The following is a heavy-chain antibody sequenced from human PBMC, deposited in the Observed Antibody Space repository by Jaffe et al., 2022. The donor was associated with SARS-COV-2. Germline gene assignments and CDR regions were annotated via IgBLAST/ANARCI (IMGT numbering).Heavy chain of an antibody. CDR2: IWYDGSNK. J-gene: IGHJ6*02. CDR1: GFTFSSYG. CDR3: ARGDLVLAAAGHYYYYGMDV. V-gene: IGHV3-33*01. Sequence: QVQLVESGGGVVQPGRSLRLSCAASGFTFSSYGMHWVRQAPGKGLEWVAVIWYDGSNKYYADSVKGRFTISRDNSKNTLYLQMNSLRAEDTAVYYCARGDLVLAAAGHYYYYGMDVWGQGTTVTVSS. D-gene: IGHD6-13*01.